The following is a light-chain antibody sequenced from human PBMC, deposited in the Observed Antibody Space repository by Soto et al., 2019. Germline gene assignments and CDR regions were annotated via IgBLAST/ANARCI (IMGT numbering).Light chain of an antibody. CDR2: DVS. V-gene: IGLV2-14*01. CDR1: STDVGGYNY. CDR3: NSYSSSTTLYL. J-gene: IGLJ1*01. Sequence: QSVLTQPASVSGSPGQSITISCTGTSTDVGGYNYVSWYQQHPGKAPTLMISDVSTRPSGVSIRFSGSKSGNTASLTISGLQAEDEADYYCNSYSSSTTLYLFGTGTKLTVL.